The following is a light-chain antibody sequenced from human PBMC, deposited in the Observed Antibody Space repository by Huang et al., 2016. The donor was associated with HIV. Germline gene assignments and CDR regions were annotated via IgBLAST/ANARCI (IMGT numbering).Light chain of an antibody. V-gene: IGKV3-11*01. CDR3: QQRANRPT. CDR1: QNIKHY. J-gene: IGKJ4*01. CDR2: DAS. Sequence: EVVLTQSPSTLSVFPGDKVTRSCMASQNIKHYLAWYHQRPGQAPRLLIYDASNRPADISTRFSGSGSGTDFSLTINGLESEDFAIYYCQQRANRPTFGGGT.